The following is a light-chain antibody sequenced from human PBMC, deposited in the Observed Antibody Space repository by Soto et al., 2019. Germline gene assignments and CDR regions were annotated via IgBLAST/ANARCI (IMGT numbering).Light chain of an antibody. CDR2: DVS. CDR3: SSYTSSSTV. V-gene: IGLV2-14*01. Sequence: QSVLTQPASVSGSPGQSITISCTGTSSDFGGYNYVSWYQQHPGKAPKLMIYDVSNRPSGVSNRFPGSKSGNTASLTFSGLQAEDEADYYCSSYTSSSTVFGTGTKVTVL. J-gene: IGLJ1*01. CDR1: SSDFGGYNY.